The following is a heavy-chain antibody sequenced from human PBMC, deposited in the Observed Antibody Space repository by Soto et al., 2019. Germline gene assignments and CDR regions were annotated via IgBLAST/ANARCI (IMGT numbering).Heavy chain of an antibody. CDR2: IDPSDSYT. CDR1: GYSFTSYW. D-gene: IGHD6-6*01. CDR3: ARDFYSSSPDYYYGMDV. V-gene: IGHV5-10-1*01. Sequence: PGESLKISCKGSGYSFTSYWISWVRQMPGKGLEWMGRIDPSDSYTNYSPSFQGHVTISADKSISTAYLQWSSLKASDTAMYYCARDFYSSSPDYYYGMDVWGQGTTVTVSS. J-gene: IGHJ6*02.